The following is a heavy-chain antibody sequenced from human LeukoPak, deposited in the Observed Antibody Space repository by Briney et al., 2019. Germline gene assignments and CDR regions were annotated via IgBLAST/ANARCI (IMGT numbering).Heavy chain of an antibody. CDR3: ARTFLRIRFLEWSSYYYYYMDV. V-gene: IGHV1-8*03. CDR2: MNPNSGNK. D-gene: IGHD3-3*01. J-gene: IGHJ6*03. Sequence: GSSVTVSCKASGYTFTSYDISWVRQATGQGLEWRGWMNPNSGNKGYGQKFQGRVTITRNTSISTAYMELSSLRSEDTAVYYCARTFLRIRFLEWSSYYYYYMDVWGKGTTVTVSS. CDR1: GYTFTSYD.